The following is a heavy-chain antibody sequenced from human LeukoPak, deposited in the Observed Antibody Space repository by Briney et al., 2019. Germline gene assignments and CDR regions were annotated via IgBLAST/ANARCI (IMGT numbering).Heavy chain of an antibody. CDR2: ISSRSSYI. Sequence: GGSLRLSCAASGFTFSSYSMNWVRQAPGKGLEWVSSISSRSSYIYYADSVKGRFTISRDNAKNSLYLQMNSLRAEDTAVYYCARGRGSVAGTLDYWGQGTLVTVSS. J-gene: IGHJ4*02. CDR3: ARGRGSVAGTLDY. D-gene: IGHD6-19*01. V-gene: IGHV3-21*01. CDR1: GFTFSSYS.